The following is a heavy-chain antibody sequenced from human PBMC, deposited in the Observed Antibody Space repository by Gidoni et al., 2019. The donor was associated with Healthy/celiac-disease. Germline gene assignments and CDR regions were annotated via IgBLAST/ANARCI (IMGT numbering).Heavy chain of an antibody. CDR1: GFTFSSYA. D-gene: IGHD2-2*01. CDR2: ISYDGSNK. V-gene: IGHV3-30-3*01. J-gene: IGHJ6*02. Sequence: QVQLVESGGGVVQPGRSLRLSCAASGFTFSSYAMHWVRQAPGKGLAWVAVISYDGSNKYYADSVKGRFTISRDNSKNTLYLQMNSLRAEDTAVYYCARDQLGYCSSTSCREYYGMDVWGQGTTVTVSS. CDR3: ARDQLGYCSSTSCREYYGMDV.